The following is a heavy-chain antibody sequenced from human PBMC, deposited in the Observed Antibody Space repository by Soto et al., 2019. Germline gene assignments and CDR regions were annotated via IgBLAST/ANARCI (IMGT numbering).Heavy chain of an antibody. CDR2: ISYDGSNK. J-gene: IGHJ4*02. Sequence: QVQLVESGGGVVQPGRSLRLSCAASGFTFSSYGMHWVRQAPGKGLEWVAVISYDGSNKYYADSVKGRFTISRDNSKNTLYLQMNSLRAEDMAVYYCAKDLGGSLDYWGQGTLVTVSS. CDR3: AKDLGGSLDY. D-gene: IGHD1-26*01. V-gene: IGHV3-30*18. CDR1: GFTFSSYG.